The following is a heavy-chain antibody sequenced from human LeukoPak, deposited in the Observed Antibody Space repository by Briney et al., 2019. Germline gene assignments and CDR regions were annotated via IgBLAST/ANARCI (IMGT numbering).Heavy chain of an antibody. CDR3: ARHGRLDTAMVPMPYYFDY. V-gene: IGHV4-39*01. Sequence: PSETLSLTCTVSGGSISSSSYYWGWIRQPPGKGLEWIGSIYYSGSTYYNPSLKSRVTISVDTSKNQFSLKLSSVTAADTAVYYCARHGRLDTAMVPMPYYFDYWGQGTLLTVSS. D-gene: IGHD5-18*01. J-gene: IGHJ4*02. CDR2: IYYSGST. CDR1: GGSISSSSYY.